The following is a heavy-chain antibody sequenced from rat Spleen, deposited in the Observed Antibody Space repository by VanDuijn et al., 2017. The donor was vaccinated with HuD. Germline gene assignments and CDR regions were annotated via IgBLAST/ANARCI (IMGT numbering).Heavy chain of an antibody. CDR2: ICTGGANT. V-gene: IGHV5-25*01. CDR3: ARSQTLLQWSYYFDY. Sequence: SICTGGANTHYRDSVKGRFTISRDNAESTLYLQMDSLRSEDTATYYCARSQTLLQWSYYFDYWGQGVMVTVSS. D-gene: IGHD1-1*01. J-gene: IGHJ2*01.